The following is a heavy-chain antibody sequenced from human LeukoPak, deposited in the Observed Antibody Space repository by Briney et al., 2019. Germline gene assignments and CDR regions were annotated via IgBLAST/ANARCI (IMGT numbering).Heavy chain of an antibody. CDR2: ISGTVST. D-gene: IGHD6-13*01. V-gene: IGHV4-59*08. J-gene: IGHJ4*02. CDR3: ARHTAAAAGTPFDY. CDR1: GASISSYY. Sequence: SETLSLTCKVSGASISSYYWSSIRQPPGMGLEWIGFISGTVSTNYNPSLKSRVSISVGTSKNQFSLKLSSVTAADTAVYYCARHTAAAAGTPFDYWGQGTLVTVSS.